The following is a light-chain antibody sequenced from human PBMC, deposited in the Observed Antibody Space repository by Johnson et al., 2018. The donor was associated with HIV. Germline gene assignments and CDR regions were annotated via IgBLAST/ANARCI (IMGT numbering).Light chain of an antibody. V-gene: IGLV1-51*01. CDR2: DNN. J-gene: IGLJ1*01. CDR1: SSNIGNNY. CDR3: GTWDSSLNV. Sequence: QSALTQPPSVSAAPGQKVTISCSGSSSNIGNNYVSWYQQLPGTAPKLLIYDNNKRPSGIPDRFSGSKSGTSATLGITGLQTGDEADYYCGTWDSSLNVFGTGTKVTGL.